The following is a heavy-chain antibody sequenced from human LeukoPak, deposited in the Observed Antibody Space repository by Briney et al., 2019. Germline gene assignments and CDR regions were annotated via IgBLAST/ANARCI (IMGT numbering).Heavy chain of an antibody. V-gene: IGHV1-69*13. CDR1: GGTFSSYA. J-gene: IGHJ4*02. Sequence: EASVKVSCKASGGTFSSYAISWVRQAPGQGLEWMGGIIPIFGTANYAQKFQGRVTITADESTSTAYMELSSLRSEDTAVYYCARSSRIAVAVHPYYFDYWGQGTLVTVSS. CDR3: ARSSRIAVAVHPYYFDY. CDR2: IIPIFGTA. D-gene: IGHD6-19*01.